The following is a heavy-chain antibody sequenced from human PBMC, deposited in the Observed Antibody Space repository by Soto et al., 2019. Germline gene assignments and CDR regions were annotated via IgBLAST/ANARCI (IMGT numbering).Heavy chain of an antibody. D-gene: IGHD1-1*01. CDR2: IKQDGSEK. Sequence: PGGSLRLSCAASGFTFSSYWMSWVRQAPGKGLEWVANIKQDGSEKYYVDSVKGRFTISRDNAKNSLYLQMNSLRAEDTAVYYCARGPVQLDPRILQYSYMDLWGKGTTVTVYS. CDR1: GFTFSSYW. J-gene: IGHJ6*03. V-gene: IGHV3-7*01. CDR3: ARGPVQLDPRILQYSYMDL.